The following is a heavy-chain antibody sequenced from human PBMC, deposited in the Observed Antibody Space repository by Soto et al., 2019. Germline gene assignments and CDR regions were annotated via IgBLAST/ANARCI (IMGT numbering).Heavy chain of an antibody. V-gene: IGHV3-30-3*01. J-gene: IGHJ4*02. CDR1: GFTFSSYA. Sequence: GGSLRLSCAASGFTFSSYAMHWVRQAPGKGLEWVAVISYDGSNKYYADSVKGRFTISRDNSKNTLYLQMNSLRAEDTAVYYCARAPHAYDSSREFDYWGQGTLVTVSS. CDR3: ARAPHAYDSSREFDY. D-gene: IGHD3-22*01. CDR2: ISYDGSNK.